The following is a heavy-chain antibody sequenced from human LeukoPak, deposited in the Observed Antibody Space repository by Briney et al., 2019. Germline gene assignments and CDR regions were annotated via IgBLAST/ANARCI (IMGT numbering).Heavy chain of an antibody. CDR2: MNPNSGNT. D-gene: IGHD2-2*01. V-gene: IGHV1-8*01. Sequence: ASVKVSCKASGYTFTSYDINWVRQATGQGLGWMGWMNPNSGNTGYAQKFQGRVTMTRNTSISTAYMELSSLRSEDTAVYYCARGRAIVVVPAALRSYYYYGMDVWGQGTTVTVSS. CDR1: GYTFTSYD. J-gene: IGHJ6*02. CDR3: ARGRAIVVVPAALRSYYYYGMDV.